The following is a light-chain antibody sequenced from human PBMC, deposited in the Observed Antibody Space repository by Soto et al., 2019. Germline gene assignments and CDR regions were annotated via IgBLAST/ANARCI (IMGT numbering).Light chain of an antibody. CDR3: QSYDSSLSGSV. J-gene: IGLJ1*01. CDR1: SSNIGTDYD. V-gene: IGLV1-40*01. Sequence: QSVLTRPPSVSGAPGQRVTISCTGSSSNIGTDYDVHWYQQLPGTAPKLLIYGNSNRPSGVPDRFSGSKSGASASLAITGLQAEDEADYYCQSYDSSLSGSVFEAGTKVTVL. CDR2: GNS.